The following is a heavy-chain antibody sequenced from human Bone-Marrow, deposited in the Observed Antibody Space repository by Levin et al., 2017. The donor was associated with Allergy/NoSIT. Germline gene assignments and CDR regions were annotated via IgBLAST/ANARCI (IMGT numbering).Heavy chain of an antibody. V-gene: IGHV3-23*01. Sequence: PGGSLRLSCAASGFTFSSYAMSWVRQAPGKGLEWVSAISGSGGSTYYADSVKGRFTISRDNSKNTLYLQMNSLRAEDTAVYYCAKRGFYSSGWPNWFDPWGQGTLVTVSS. J-gene: IGHJ5*02. D-gene: IGHD6-19*01. CDR3: AKRGFYSSGWPNWFDP. CDR2: ISGSGGST. CDR1: GFTFSSYA.